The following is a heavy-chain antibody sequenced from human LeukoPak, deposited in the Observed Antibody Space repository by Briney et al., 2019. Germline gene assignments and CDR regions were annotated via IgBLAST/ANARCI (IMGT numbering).Heavy chain of an antibody. V-gene: IGHV4-59*08. Sequence: SETLSLTCTVSGGSISSYYWSWIRQPPGKGLEWIGYIYYSGSTNYNPSLKSRVTISVDTSKNEFSLKLSSVTAADTAVYYCARHVYSTSWTYYYYYMDVWGKGTTVTISS. D-gene: IGHD6-13*01. CDR1: GGSISSYY. CDR3: ARHVYSTSWTYYYYYMDV. CDR2: IYYSGST. J-gene: IGHJ6*03.